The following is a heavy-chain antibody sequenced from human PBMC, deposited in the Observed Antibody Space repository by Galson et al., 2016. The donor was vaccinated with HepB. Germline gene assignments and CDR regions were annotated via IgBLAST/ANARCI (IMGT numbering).Heavy chain of an antibody. Sequence: SLRLSCAVSGVTFSDYGLTMSWVRPAPGQGLEWVSTISGSGASLFYRDSVKGRFIISRDNSRNAVYLQMNSLTAEDTAIYYCAKSPKWGVPIWDLDSWGQGILVTVSS. CDR2: ISGSGASL. V-gene: IGHV3-23*01. CDR3: AKSPKWGVPIWDLDS. D-gene: IGHD7-27*01. CDR1: GVTFSDYGLT. J-gene: IGHJ4*02.